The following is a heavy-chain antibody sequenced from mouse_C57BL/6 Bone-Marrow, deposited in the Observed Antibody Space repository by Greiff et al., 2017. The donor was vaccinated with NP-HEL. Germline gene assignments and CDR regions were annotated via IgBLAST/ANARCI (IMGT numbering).Heavy chain of an antibody. CDR2: ISSGGSYT. CDR1: GFTFSSYG. V-gene: IGHV5-6*01. J-gene: IGHJ2*01. D-gene: IGHD4-1*01. CDR3: ARTGTDFDY. Sequence: EVKLMESGGDLVKPGGSLKLSCAASGFTFSSYGMSWVRQTPDKRLEWVATISSGGSYTYYPDSVKGRFTISRDNAKNTLYLQMSSLKSEDTAMYCCARTGTDFDYWGQGTTLTVSS.